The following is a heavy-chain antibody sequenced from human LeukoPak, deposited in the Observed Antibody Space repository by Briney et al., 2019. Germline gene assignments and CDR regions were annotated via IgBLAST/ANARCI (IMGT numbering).Heavy chain of an antibody. CDR3: ARRATVTGLDY. V-gene: IGHV4-59*01. J-gene: IGHJ4*02. Sequence: SETLSLTCTVSGGSISSYYWSWIRQPPGKGLEWIGYIYYSGSTNYNPSLKSRVTIPVDTSKNQFSLKLSSVTAADTAVYYCARRATVTGLDYWGQGTLVTVSS. D-gene: IGHD4-11*01. CDR2: IYYSGST. CDR1: GGSISSYY.